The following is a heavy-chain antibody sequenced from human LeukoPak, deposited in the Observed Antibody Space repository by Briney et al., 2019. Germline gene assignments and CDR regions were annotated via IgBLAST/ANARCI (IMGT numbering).Heavy chain of an antibody. J-gene: IGHJ6*03. CDR1: GGSISSGSYY. CDR2: IYTSGST. Sequence: SQALSLTCTVSGGSISSGSYYWSWIRQPAGKGLEWIGRIYTSGSTNYNPSLKSRVTISVDTSKNQFSLKLSSVTAADTAVYYCARDSIVVVVAAYYYMDVWGKGTTVTVSS. V-gene: IGHV4-61*02. D-gene: IGHD2-15*01. CDR3: ARDSIVVVVAAYYYMDV.